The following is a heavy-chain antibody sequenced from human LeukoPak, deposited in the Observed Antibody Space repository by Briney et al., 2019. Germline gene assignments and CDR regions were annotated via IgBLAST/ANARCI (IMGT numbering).Heavy chain of an antibody. CDR1: GGSISSGSYY. CDR3: AREGLPPRRFDP. Sequence: PSETLSLTCTVSGGSISSGSYYWSWVRQPAGKGLEWIGRIYTSGSTNYNPSLKSRVTMSVDTSKNQFSLKLNSVTAADTAVYYCAREGLPPRRFDPWGQGTLVTVSS. CDR2: IYTSGST. V-gene: IGHV4-61*02. J-gene: IGHJ5*02. D-gene: IGHD5/OR15-5a*01.